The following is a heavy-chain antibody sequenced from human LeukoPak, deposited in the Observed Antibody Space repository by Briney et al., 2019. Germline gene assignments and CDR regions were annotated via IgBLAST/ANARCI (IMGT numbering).Heavy chain of an antibody. J-gene: IGHJ3*02. V-gene: IGHV3-7*01. CDR1: GFFFSNYW. CDR3: ARDTDDFQGLDI. CDR2: INLDGNGR. D-gene: IGHD3-3*01. Sequence: PGGSLRLSCTASGFFFSNYWMSWVRQAQGKGLEWVANINLDGNGRFSVDSVKGRFTISRDNNKKSVYLQMNSLRAEDTAVYYCARDTDDFQGLDIWGQGTRVTVSS.